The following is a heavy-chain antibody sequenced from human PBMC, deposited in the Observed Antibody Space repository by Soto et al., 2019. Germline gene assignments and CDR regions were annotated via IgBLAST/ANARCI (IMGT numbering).Heavy chain of an antibody. CDR3: ARGGRDGYNYVLSYYYGMDV. CDR1: GGSFSGYY. CDR2: INHSGST. D-gene: IGHD5-12*01. Sequence: SETLSLTCAVHGGSFSGYYWSWIRQPPGKGLEWIGEINHSGSTNYNPSLKSRVTISVDTSKNQFSLKLSSVTAADTAVYYCARGGRDGYNYVLSYYYGMDVWGQGTTVTVSS. V-gene: IGHV4-34*01. J-gene: IGHJ6*02.